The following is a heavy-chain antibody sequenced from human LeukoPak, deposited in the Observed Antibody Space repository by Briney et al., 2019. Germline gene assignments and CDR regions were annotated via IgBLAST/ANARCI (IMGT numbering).Heavy chain of an antibody. D-gene: IGHD3-10*01. CDR3: AREAVRGVIRD. Sequence: SETLSLTCTVSGGSISSSSYYWGWIRQPPGKGLEWIGSIYYSGSTYYNPSLKSRVTISVDTSKNQFSLKLSSVTAADTAVYYCAREAVRGVIRDWGQGTLVTVSS. V-gene: IGHV4-39*02. CDR2: IYYSGST. J-gene: IGHJ4*02. CDR1: GGSISSSSYY.